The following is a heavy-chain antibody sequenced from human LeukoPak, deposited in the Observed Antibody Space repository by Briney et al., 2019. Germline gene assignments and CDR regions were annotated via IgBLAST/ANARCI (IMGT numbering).Heavy chain of an antibody. Sequence: AGGSLRLSCAASGFSFSSYAMNWVRQAPGKGLEWVSAISDSGFSTYYADSVKGRFTTSRDNSKNTLYLQMNSVPTKDTAVYYCAKDGLLWFGESFDPWGQGTLVTVSS. J-gene: IGHJ5*02. V-gene: IGHV3-23*01. CDR1: GFSFSSYA. CDR3: AKDGLLWFGESFDP. CDR2: ISDSGFST. D-gene: IGHD3-10*01.